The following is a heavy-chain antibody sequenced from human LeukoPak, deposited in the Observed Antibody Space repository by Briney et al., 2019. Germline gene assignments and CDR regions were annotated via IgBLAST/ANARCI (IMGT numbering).Heavy chain of an antibody. D-gene: IGHD3-9*01. Sequence: PSETLSLTCAVYGGSFSGYYWSWIRQPPGKGLEWIGEINHSGSTNYNPSLKSRVTISVDTSKNQFSLKLSSVTAADTAVYYCARVLRYFDWLPTYYYYGMDVWGQGTTVTVSS. J-gene: IGHJ6*02. CDR2: INHSGST. CDR1: GGSFSGYY. V-gene: IGHV4-34*01. CDR3: ARVLRYFDWLPTYYYYGMDV.